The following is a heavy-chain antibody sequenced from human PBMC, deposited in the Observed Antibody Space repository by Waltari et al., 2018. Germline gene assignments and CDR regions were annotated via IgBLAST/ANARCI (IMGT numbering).Heavy chain of an antibody. J-gene: IGHJ3*01. CDR3: ATYIGASVGTASFDV. V-gene: IGHV4-39*01. Sequence: QLQLQESGPGLVKPSETVSLTCSVSGGSITSARHYWGWIRQPPGQGLEWNGTISYSGTTSNSPSLQSRVTISRDTSKNQLSLILDSVTASDTAVYYCATYIGASVGTASFDVWGQGTMVTVSS. CDR1: GGSITSARHY. CDR2: ISYSGTT. D-gene: IGHD5-12*01.